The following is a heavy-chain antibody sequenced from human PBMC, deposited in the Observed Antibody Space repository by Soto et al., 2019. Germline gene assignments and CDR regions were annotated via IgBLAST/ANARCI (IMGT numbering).Heavy chain of an antibody. J-gene: IGHJ4*02. CDR1: GFTFSTYS. Sequence: PGGSLRLSCAGSGFTFSTYSMNWVRQAPGKGLEWISFISSSSNYIYYADSVKGRFTISRDNAKNSLYLQMNSLRAEDTAVYYCARSEGITFLFDYWGQGTLVTVSS. CDR3: ARSEGITFLFDY. D-gene: IGHD3-10*01. V-gene: IGHV3-21*01. CDR2: ISSSSNYI.